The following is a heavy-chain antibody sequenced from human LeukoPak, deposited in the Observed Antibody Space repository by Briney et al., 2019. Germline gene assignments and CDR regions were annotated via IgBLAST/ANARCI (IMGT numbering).Heavy chain of an antibody. Sequence: SETLSLTCAVYGGSFGGYYWSWIRQPPGKGLEWIGEINHSGSTNYNPSLKSRVTISVDTSKNQFSLKLSSVTAADTAVYYCARRKITMVRGVLNWFDPWGQGTLVTVSS. J-gene: IGHJ5*02. CDR1: GGSFGGYY. CDR2: INHSGST. V-gene: IGHV4-34*01. D-gene: IGHD3-10*01. CDR3: ARRKITMVRGVLNWFDP.